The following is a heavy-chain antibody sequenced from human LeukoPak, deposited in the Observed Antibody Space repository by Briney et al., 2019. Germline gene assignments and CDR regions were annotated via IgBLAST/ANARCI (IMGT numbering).Heavy chain of an antibody. CDR2: ISYDGNKK. V-gene: IGHV3-30*18. J-gene: IGHJ6*02. CDR1: GFTFSNYG. D-gene: IGHD6-19*01. CDR3: ANAYSSGWSDYYYYYGMDV. Sequence: GGSLRLSCAASGFTFSNYGIHWVRQAPGRGLEWVAVISYDGNKKYYADSVKGRFTISRDNSKNTLYLQMNTLRAEDTAVYYCANAYSSGWSDYYYYYGMDVWGQGTTVTVSS.